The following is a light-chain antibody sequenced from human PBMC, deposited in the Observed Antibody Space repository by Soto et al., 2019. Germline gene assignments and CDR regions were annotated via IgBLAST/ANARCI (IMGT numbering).Light chain of an antibody. J-gene: IGKJ1*01. CDR1: QSISKW. V-gene: IGKV1-5*01. Sequence: DIKMTQSPSTLSASIGDRVTITCRASQSISKWLAWHQQKPGKAPKLLIYDASSLQGGVPPRFSGSGSGTEFTLTISSLQPDDFATYYCQHYNSYSEAFGQGTKVDIK. CDR2: DAS. CDR3: QHYNSYSEA.